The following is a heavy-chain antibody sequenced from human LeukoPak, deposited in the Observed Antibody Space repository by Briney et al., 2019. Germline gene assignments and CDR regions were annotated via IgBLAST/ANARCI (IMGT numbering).Heavy chain of an antibody. V-gene: IGHV4-31*03. D-gene: IGHD3-3*01. CDR2: IYYSGST. CDR1: GGSISGGGYY. CDR3: ARTYYDFWSGYYDWFDP. Sequence: PSETLSLTCTVSGGSISGGGYYWSWIRQHPGKGLEWIGYIYYSGSTYYNPSLKSRVTISVDTSKNQFSLKLSSVTAADTAVYYCARTYYDFWSGYYDWFDPWGQGTLVTVSS. J-gene: IGHJ5*02.